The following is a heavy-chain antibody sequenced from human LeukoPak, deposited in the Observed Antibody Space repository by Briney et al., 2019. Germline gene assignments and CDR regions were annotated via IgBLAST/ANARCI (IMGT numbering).Heavy chain of an antibody. CDR3: ARQRTSGSASNLRVAQIDS. V-gene: IGHV4-38-2*02. Sequence: NSSETLSLTCTVSGYSISSAYYWACIRQSPGTGLEWIGSIYYSGSTYYNPSLKSRATISVDTSKNQISLKVSSVTAADSALYFCARQRTSGSASNLRVAQIDSWGQGTLVTVSS. J-gene: IGHJ4*02. CDR2: IYYSGST. D-gene: IGHD3-3*01. CDR1: GYSISSAYY.